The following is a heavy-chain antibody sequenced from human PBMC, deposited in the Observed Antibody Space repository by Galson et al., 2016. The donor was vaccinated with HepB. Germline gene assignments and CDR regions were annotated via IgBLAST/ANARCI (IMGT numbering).Heavy chain of an antibody. Sequence: TLSLTCSVSGASISRGDYYWSWIRQRPGEGLEWIGYIYYSGTAYYSPSLKSRASISIDISKNNFSLTLTSVSAADTAVYFCATRSTDLSKFDSWGQGALVAVSS. CDR1: GASISRGDYY. CDR3: ATRSTDLSKFDS. J-gene: IGHJ4*02. D-gene: IGHD2-2*01. V-gene: IGHV4-30-4*01. CDR2: IYYSGTA.